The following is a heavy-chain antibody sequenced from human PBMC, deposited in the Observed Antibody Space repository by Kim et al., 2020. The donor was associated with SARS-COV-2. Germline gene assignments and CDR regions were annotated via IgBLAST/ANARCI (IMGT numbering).Heavy chain of an antibody. CDR1: GDPITWNNYN. CDR2: FHHSGTT. Sequence: SETLSLTCTVSGDPITWNNYNWAWLRQPPGKGLEWIATFHHSGTTSYPPSLKSRVTISRDTSKNEFSMKLNSVAAADTAVYYCARLGYYDLLSGYYYFDNWGPGTLVTVSS. V-gene: IGHV4-39*01. J-gene: IGHJ4*02. D-gene: IGHD3-3*01. CDR3: ARLGYYDLLSGYYYFDN.